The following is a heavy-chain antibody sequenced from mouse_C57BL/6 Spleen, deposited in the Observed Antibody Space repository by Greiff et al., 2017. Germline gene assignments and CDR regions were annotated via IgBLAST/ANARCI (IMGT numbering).Heavy chain of an antibody. Sequence: VQLQQSGAELVRPGASVKLSCKASGYTFPDYYINWVQQRPGQGLEWIARIYPGSGNHYYNEQFKGQATLTAEKSYSTADMQLSSLASEDSSVYFCAREGDFYDPLDYWGQGTTLTGSS. CDR3: AREGDFYDPLDY. J-gene: IGHJ2*01. CDR1: GYTFPDYY. CDR2: IYPGSGNH. D-gene: IGHD2-12*01. V-gene: IGHV1-76*01.